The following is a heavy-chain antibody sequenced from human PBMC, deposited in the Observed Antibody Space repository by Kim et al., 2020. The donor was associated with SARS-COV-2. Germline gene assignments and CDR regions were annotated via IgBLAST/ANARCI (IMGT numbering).Heavy chain of an antibody. V-gene: IGHV4-34*01. D-gene: IGHD5-12*01. J-gene: IGHJ3*02. Sequence: PSRKSRVTISVDTSKNQFSLKLSSVTAADTAVYYCARLYSGYDYYDAFDIWGQGTMVTVSS. CDR3: ARLYSGYDYYDAFDI.